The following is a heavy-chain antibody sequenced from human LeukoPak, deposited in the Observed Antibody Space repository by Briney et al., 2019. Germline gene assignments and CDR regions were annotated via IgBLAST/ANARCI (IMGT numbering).Heavy chain of an antibody. CDR1: GFTFSSFA. CDR2: ISGSGTAT. D-gene: IGHD3-3*02. J-gene: IGHJ5*02. V-gene: IGHV3-23*01. Sequence: GGSLRLSCAASGFTSGFTFSSFAMSWVRKAPGKGLEWVSAISGSGTATHYAASVRGRFTISRDNSKNTLYLEMNSLRAEDTAIYYCAKDISSTSSTPFDPWGQGTLVTVSS. CDR3: AKDISSTSSTPFDP.